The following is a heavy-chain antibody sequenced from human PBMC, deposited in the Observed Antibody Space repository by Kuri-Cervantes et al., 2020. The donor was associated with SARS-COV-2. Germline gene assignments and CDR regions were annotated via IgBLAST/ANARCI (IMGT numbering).Heavy chain of an antibody. CDR2: ISYEASKK. J-gene: IGHJ5*02. Sequence: GESLKISCAASGFTFSIYGMHWVRQAPGKGLEWVALISYEASKKNYADSVKGRFTMSRDNSKNTVYLQMNSLRAEDTAVYYCAKWGEGESDYGENGFDHWGQGTLVTVSS. CDR1: GFTFSIYG. CDR3: AKWGEGESDYGENGFDH. V-gene: IGHV3-30*18. D-gene: IGHD4/OR15-4a*01.